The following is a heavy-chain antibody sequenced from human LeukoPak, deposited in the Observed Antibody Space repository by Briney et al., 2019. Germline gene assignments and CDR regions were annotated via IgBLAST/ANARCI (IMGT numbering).Heavy chain of an antibody. Sequence: GASVKVSCKASGGTFSSYAISWVRQAPGQGLEWMGRIIPILGIANYAQKFQGRVTITADKSTNTAYMELSSLRSEDTAVYYCARGDPSSGWYSYWGQGTLVTVSS. CDR2: IIPILGIA. CDR3: ARGDPSSGWYSY. J-gene: IGHJ4*02. V-gene: IGHV1-69*04. D-gene: IGHD6-19*01. CDR1: GGTFSSYA.